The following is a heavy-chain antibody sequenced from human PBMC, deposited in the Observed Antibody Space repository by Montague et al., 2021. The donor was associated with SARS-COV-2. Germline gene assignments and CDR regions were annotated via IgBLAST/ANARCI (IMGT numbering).Heavy chain of an antibody. Sequence: SETLSLTCSVSGDSISSSSYFWGWIRQPPGKGLEWIGSIYYSGSTFYNPSLKSRVTISVDTSKKQFSLKLTSVTAADTAVYYCARDSSGGYNWFDPWGQGTLVTVSS. CDR2: IYYSGST. CDR3: ARDSSGGYNWFDP. CDR1: GDSISSSSYF. V-gene: IGHV4-39*07. J-gene: IGHJ5*02. D-gene: IGHD3-22*01.